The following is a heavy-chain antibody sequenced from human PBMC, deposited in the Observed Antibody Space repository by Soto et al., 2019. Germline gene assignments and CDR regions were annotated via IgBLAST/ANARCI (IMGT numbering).Heavy chain of an antibody. CDR1: GFTFSSYS. CDR3: ARVTVAGRLNWFDP. Sequence: GGSLRLSCAASGFTFSSYSMNWVRQAPGKGLEWVSSISSSSSYIYYADSVKGRFTISRDNAKNSLYLQMNSLRAEDTAVYYCARVTVAGRLNWFDPWGQGTLVTVSS. CDR2: ISSSSSYI. J-gene: IGHJ5*02. D-gene: IGHD6-19*01. V-gene: IGHV3-21*01.